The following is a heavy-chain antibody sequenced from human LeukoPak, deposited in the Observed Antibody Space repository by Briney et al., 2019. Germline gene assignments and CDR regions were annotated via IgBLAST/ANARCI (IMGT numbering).Heavy chain of an antibody. CDR3: ARGRAVTTSFGFDY. Sequence: SETLSLTCTVSGGSISGYYWSWIRQPPGKGLEWIGEINHSGSTNYNPSLKSRVTISADTSKNQFSLKLSSVTAADTAVYYCARGRAVTTSFGFDYWGQGTLVTVSS. J-gene: IGHJ4*02. CDR2: INHSGST. CDR1: GGSISGYY. D-gene: IGHD4-17*01. V-gene: IGHV4-34*01.